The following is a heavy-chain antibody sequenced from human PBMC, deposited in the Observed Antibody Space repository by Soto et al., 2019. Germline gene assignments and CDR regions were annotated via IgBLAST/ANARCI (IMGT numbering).Heavy chain of an antibody. V-gene: IGHV3-7*04. Sequence: EVQLVESGGGSVQPGGSLRLSCVASGFTFSNYWMNWVRQAPGKGLEWVVNIREDGGESHYVDSVEGRFTISRDNARMSLYLQMNSLRAEDTAVYYCAREADNYYYHHGLDVWGQGTTVTVSS. CDR1: GFTFSNYW. CDR2: IREDGGES. CDR3: AREADNYYYHHGLDV. J-gene: IGHJ6*02. D-gene: IGHD1-20*01.